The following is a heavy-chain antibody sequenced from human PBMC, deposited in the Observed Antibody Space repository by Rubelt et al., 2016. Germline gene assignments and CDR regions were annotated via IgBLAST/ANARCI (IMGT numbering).Heavy chain of an antibody. J-gene: IGHJ6*02. D-gene: IGHD2-15*01. Sequence: QAPGQGLEWMGIINPSGGSTSYAQKFQGRVTMTRDTSTSTVYMELSSLRSEDTAVYYCARFRDLWGYCSGGSCKGYYGMDVWGQGTTVTVSS. V-gene: IGHV1-46*03. CDR2: INPSGGST. CDR3: ARFRDLWGYCSGGSCKGYYGMDV.